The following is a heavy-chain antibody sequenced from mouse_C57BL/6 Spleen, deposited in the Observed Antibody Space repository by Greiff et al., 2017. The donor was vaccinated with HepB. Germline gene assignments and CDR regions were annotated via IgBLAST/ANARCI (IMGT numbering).Heavy chain of an antibody. D-gene: IGHD2-5*01. CDR1: GYTFTDYY. CDR3: ARPPYYSNFYFDY. CDR2: INPNNGGT. Sequence: VQLQQSGPELVKPGASVKISCKASGYTFTDYYMNWVKQSHGKSLEWIGDINPNNGGTSYNQKFKGKATLTVDKSSSTAYMELRSLTSEDSAVYYCARPPYYSNFYFDYWGQGTTLTVSS. V-gene: IGHV1-26*01. J-gene: IGHJ2*01.